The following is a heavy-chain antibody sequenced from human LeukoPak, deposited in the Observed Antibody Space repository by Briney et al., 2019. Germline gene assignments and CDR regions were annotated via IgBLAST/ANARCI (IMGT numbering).Heavy chain of an antibody. D-gene: IGHD3-16*02. Sequence: GASVKVSCKASGYTFTAYYMHWVRQAPGQGLEWTGWINPNGGGTDSAQKFQGRVTMTRDTSISTAYMELSRLRSDDTAVYYCTRALRLGELSSNYYWGQGTLVTVSS. J-gene: IGHJ4*02. V-gene: IGHV1-2*02. CDR3: TRALRLGELSSNYY. CDR2: INPNGGGT. CDR1: GYTFTAYY.